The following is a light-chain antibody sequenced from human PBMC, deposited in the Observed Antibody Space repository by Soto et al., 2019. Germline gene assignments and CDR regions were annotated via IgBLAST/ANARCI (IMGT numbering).Light chain of an antibody. CDR3: LQETNRNSWT. CDR2: GAS. Sequence: IERTQPPVTLSGSRGERATLSCRASQTVSSNLAWYQQRPGQAPRLLIYGASTRATDIPARFSGSGSETEGTLTRSTVPAYVLTRYYDLQETNRNSWTFGRGTKVDIK. CDR1: QTVSSN. V-gene: IGKV3-15*01. J-gene: IGKJ1*01.